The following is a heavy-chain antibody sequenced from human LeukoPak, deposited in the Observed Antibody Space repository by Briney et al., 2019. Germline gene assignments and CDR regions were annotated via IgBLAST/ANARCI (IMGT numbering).Heavy chain of an antibody. D-gene: IGHD6-13*01. Sequence: ASVKVSCKASGYTFTGYYIHWVRHAPGQGLEWMGWINPNSGGTNYAQKFQGSVTMTRDTSIRTAYMELSSLRFDDSAVYYCAKEAQQLVYDYWGQGTLVTVSS. J-gene: IGHJ4*02. V-gene: IGHV1-2*02. CDR1: GYTFTGYY. CDR2: INPNSGGT. CDR3: AKEAQQLVYDY.